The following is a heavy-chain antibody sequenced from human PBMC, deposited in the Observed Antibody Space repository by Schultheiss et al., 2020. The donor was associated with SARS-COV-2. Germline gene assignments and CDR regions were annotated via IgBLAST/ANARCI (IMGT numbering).Heavy chain of an antibody. D-gene: IGHD3-3*01. Sequence: SETLSLTCTVSGGSISSGGYYWSWIRQHPGKGLEWIGYIYYSGSTYYNPSLKSLVTISVDTSKNQFSLKLSSVTAADTAVYYCASLWSGYSIYYYYYGMDVCGQGTTVTVSS. J-gene: IGHJ6*02. CDR3: ASLWSGYSIYYYYYGMDV. V-gene: IGHV4-31*01. CDR1: GGSISSGGYY. CDR2: IYYSGST.